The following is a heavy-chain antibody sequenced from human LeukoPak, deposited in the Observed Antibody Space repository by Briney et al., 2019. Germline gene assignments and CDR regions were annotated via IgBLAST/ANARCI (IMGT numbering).Heavy chain of an antibody. D-gene: IGHD1-26*01. V-gene: IGHV4-34*01. CDR3: ARTTKNSGSYHSGRGRYYYDYMDV. J-gene: IGHJ6*03. Sequence: SETLSLTCAVYGGSFSGYYWSWIRQPPGKGLEWIGEINHSGSTNYNPSLKSRVTISVDTSKNQFSLKLSSVTAADTAVYYCARTTKNSGSYHSGRGRYYYDYMDVWGKGTTVTVSS. CDR1: GGSFSGYY. CDR2: INHSGST.